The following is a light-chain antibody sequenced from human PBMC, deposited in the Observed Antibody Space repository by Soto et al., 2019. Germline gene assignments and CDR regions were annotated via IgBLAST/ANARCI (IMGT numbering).Light chain of an antibody. CDR1: QSVSPN. Sequence: EVGMRQSTATLSVSPGERAILSCRASQSVSPNLAWYQQKPGQAPRLLIYGASTRATGIPARFSGSGSGTEFALTISSLQSEDLAVYYCQQYNTLPTFGQGTKVDIK. CDR3: QQYNTLPT. CDR2: GAS. J-gene: IGKJ1*01. V-gene: IGKV3-15*01.